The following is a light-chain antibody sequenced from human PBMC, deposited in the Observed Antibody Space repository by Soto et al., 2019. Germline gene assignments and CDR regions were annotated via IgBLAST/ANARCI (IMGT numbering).Light chain of an antibody. Sequence: EIVMTQSPATLSVSPGERATLSCRASQSVNGNLAWYQQKPGQAPRLLIYGASTRATGIPARFSGSGSGTEFTLTISSLQSEDFAVYYCQQYNNWLITCGQGTRLEIK. CDR1: QSVNGN. CDR3: QQYNNWLIT. V-gene: IGKV3-15*01. CDR2: GAS. J-gene: IGKJ5*01.